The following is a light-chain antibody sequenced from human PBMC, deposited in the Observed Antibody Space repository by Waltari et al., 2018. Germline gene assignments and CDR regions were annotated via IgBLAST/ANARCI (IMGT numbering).Light chain of an antibody. Sequence: SSELPQDPAVSVALGQTVRITCQGDSLRSYFDSWYQPKPEQDPVLGIYYTNNQPPGIPARFSGSSSGNTASLTITGAQAEDEADYYCNSRDSSGNHLVFGGGTKLTVL. J-gene: IGLJ2*01. CDR3: NSRDSSGNHLV. V-gene: IGLV3-19*01. CDR2: YTN. CDR1: SLRSYF.